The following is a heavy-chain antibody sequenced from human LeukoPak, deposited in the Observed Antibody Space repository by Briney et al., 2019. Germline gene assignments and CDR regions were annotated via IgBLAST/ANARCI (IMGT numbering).Heavy chain of an antibody. CDR1: GFTFNRYG. J-gene: IGHJ4*02. Sequence: GGSLRLSCAVSGFTFNRYGVHWVRQAPGKGLEWVAVIAYDGSNKYYADSVKGRFTISRDNSKNTLYLQMNSLRGEDTAVYYCGKALDITVRGVPPADYWGQGTLVTVSS. CDR3: GKALDITVRGVPPADY. D-gene: IGHD3-10*01. V-gene: IGHV3-30*18. CDR2: IAYDGSNK.